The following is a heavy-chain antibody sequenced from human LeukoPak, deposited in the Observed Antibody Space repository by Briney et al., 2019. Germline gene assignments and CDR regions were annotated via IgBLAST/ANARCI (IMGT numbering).Heavy chain of an antibody. CDR1: GGSISNYY. V-gene: IGHV4-59*12. CDR3: ARAAGITMVRGVPPPWAFDI. Sequence: RSSETLSLTCTVSGGSISNYYWSWIRQPPGKGLVWIGYVHYSGSTNYNPALKSRVTISVDTSKNQFSLKLSSVTAADTAVYYCARAAGITMVRGVPPPWAFDIWGQGTMVTVSS. D-gene: IGHD3-10*01. CDR2: VHYSGST. J-gene: IGHJ3*02.